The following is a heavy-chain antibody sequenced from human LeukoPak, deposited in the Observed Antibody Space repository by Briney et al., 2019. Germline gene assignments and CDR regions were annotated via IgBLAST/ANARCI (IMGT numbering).Heavy chain of an antibody. CDR1: GFTFSSYA. CDR3: AKVQQITMVRGVIVAPFDY. CDR2: ISGSGGST. Sequence: GGSLRLSCAASGFTFSSYAMSWVRQAPGKGLEWVSAISGSGGSTYYADPVKGRFTISRDNSKNTLYLQMNSLRAEDTAVYYCAKVQQITMVRGVIVAPFDYWGQGTLVTVSS. V-gene: IGHV3-23*01. D-gene: IGHD3-10*01. J-gene: IGHJ4*02.